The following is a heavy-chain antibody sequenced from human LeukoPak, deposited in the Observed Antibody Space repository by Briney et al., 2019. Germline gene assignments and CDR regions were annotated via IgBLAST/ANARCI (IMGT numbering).Heavy chain of an antibody. CDR1: GFTFSSYG. D-gene: IGHD2-2*01. Sequence: GGSLRLSCAASGFTFSSYGMHWVRQAPGKGLEWVAFIRYDGSNKYYADSVKGRFTISRDNSKNTLYLQMNSLRAEDTAVYYCANLVVWGNIVVVPAAMTRLDYWGQGTLVTVSS. CDR3: ANLVVWGNIVVVPAAMTRLDY. V-gene: IGHV3-30*02. J-gene: IGHJ4*02. CDR2: IRYDGSNK.